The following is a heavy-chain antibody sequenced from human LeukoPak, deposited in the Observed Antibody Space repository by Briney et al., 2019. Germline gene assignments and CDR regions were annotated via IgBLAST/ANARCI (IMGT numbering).Heavy chain of an antibody. CDR3: ARDSVLGAK. Sequence: GASVKVSCKASGYTLTGYYMHWVRQAPGQGLEWMGRINPNTGGTNYAQKFQGRVAMTRDTSISTAYLDLSSLTSDGTAVYYCARDSVLGAKWGQGTLVTVSS. CDR2: INPNTGGT. V-gene: IGHV1-2*06. CDR1: GYTLTGYY. D-gene: IGHD1-26*01. J-gene: IGHJ4*02.